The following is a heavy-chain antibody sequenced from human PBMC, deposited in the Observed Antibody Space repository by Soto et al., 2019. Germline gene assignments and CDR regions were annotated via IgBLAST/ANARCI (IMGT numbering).Heavy chain of an antibody. CDR2: IYYSGST. CDR1: GGSISSSYY. J-gene: IGHJ1*01. Sequence: QLQLQESGPGLVKPSETLSLTCTVSGGSISSSYYWGWIRQPPGKGLEGIGSIYYSGSTYYNPSLKSRVTISVDTSKNQFSLKLSSVTAADTAVYYCATVWFGESQHWGQGTLVTVSS. V-gene: IGHV4-39*01. D-gene: IGHD3-10*01. CDR3: ATVWFGESQH.